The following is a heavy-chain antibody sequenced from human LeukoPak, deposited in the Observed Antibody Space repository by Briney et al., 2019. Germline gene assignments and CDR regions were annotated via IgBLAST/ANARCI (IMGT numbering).Heavy chain of an antibody. CDR2: IYTSGST. J-gene: IGHJ5*02. CDR3: ARDVVGKTIFGVVIRKDNWFDP. V-gene: IGHV4-4*07. Sequence: SETLSLTCTVSVGSISSYYWSWIRQPARKGLEWIGRIYTSGSTNYNPSLKSRVTMSVDTSKNHFSLKLSSVPAADTDVYYCARDVVGKTIFGVVIRKDNWFDPWGQGTLVTVSS. D-gene: IGHD3-3*01. CDR1: VGSISSYY.